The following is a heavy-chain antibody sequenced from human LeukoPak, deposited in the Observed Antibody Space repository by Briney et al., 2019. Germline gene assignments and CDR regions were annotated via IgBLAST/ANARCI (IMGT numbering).Heavy chain of an antibody. J-gene: IGHJ6*03. CDR3: ARGGPPGYYYDYYMDV. Sequence: PSQTLSLTCTVSGGSISSYYWSWIRQTPGKGLEWIGYIYYSGSTNFNPSLKSRVTISVDTSKNQFSLKMSSVTAADTAVYFCARGGPPGYYYDYYMDVWGKGTTVTISS. V-gene: IGHV4-59*01. CDR2: IYYSGST. CDR1: GGSISSYY.